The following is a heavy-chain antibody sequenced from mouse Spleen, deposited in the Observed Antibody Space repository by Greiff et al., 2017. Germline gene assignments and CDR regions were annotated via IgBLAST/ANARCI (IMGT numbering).Heavy chain of an antibody. CDR1: GYAFSSSW. CDR3: ARGGYRYGFDY. D-gene: IGHD2-14*01. V-gene: IGHV1-82*01. J-gene: IGHJ2*01. CDR2: LYPGDGDT. Sequence: VQLQQSGPELVKPGTSVKISCKASGYAFSSSWMNWVKQRPGKGLEWIGRLYPGDGDTNYNGKFKGKATLTADKSSSTAYMQLSSLTSEDSAVYFCARGGYRYGFDYWGQGTTLTVSS.